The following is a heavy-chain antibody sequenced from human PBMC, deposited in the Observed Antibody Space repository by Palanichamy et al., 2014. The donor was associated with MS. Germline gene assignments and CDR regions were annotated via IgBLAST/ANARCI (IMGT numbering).Heavy chain of an antibody. CDR2: ISDTSYYT. J-gene: IGHJ3*01. Sequence: EVQLVESGEAWSRPGGSLRLSCAASGFTFSSYSMNWVRQAPGKGLEWVASISDTSYYTYYADSVRGRFIISRDNARNSLFLQMNSLRAEDTAVYYCANHWACGSTSCPSFDVWGQETMVTVSS. D-gene: IGHD6-6*01. CDR3: ANHWACGSTSCPSFDV. CDR1: GFTFSSYS. V-gene: IGHV3-21*01.